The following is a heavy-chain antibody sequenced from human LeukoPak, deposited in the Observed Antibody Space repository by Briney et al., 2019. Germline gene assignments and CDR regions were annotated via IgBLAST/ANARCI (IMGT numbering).Heavy chain of an antibody. D-gene: IGHD5-18*01. CDR2: INHSGST. Sequence: SETLSLTCAVYGGSFSGYYWSWIRQPPGKGLEWIGEINHSGSTNYNPSLKSRVTISVDTSKNQFSLKLSSVTAADTAVYYCAKGPRYSYANDYWGQGALVTVSS. J-gene: IGHJ4*02. CDR1: GGSFSGYY. V-gene: IGHV4-34*01. CDR3: AKGPRYSYANDY.